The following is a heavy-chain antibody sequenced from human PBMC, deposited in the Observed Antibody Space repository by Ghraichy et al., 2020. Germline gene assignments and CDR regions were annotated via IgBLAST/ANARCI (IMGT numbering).Heavy chain of an antibody. J-gene: IGHJ4*02. D-gene: IGHD3-10*01. Sequence: SVKVSCKASGGTFSSYAISWVRQAPGQGLEWMGGIIPIFGTANYAQKFQGRVTITADESTSTAYMELSSLRSEDTAVYYCARVARTGRKEVRRPRDYYFDYWGQGTLVTVSS. CDR1: GGTFSSYA. V-gene: IGHV1-69*13. CDR3: ARVARTGRKEVRRPRDYYFDY. CDR2: IIPIFGTA.